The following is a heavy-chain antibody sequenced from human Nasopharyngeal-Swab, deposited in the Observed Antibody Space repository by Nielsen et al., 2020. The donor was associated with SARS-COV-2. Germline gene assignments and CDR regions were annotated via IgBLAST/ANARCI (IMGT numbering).Heavy chain of an antibody. CDR1: GDSVSRSSAA. J-gene: IGHJ6*03. Sequence: SQTLSLTCAISGDSVSRSSAAWNWIRQSPSRGLECLGRTYYRSKWYNDYAVSVKSRITINPDTSKNQFSLHLNSVTPEDTAVYYCARARGAYGDYYYYYYADVWGKGTTVTVSS. D-gene: IGHD4-17*01. V-gene: IGHV6-1*01. CDR2: TYYRSKWYN. CDR3: ARARGAYGDYYYYYYADV.